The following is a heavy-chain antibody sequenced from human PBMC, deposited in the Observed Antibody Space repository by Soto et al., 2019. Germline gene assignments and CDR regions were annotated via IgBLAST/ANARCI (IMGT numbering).Heavy chain of an antibody. J-gene: IGHJ2*01. V-gene: IGHV4-34*01. CDR3: ARYTNSPLWYFDL. Sequence: QVQLQQWGAGLLKPSETLSLTCVVYGGSFGGYYWTWFRQPPGMGLEWIGEINHSGSTNYNPSLKSRVTISIDTSNNPFSLKLSSVTAADTAVYYCARYTNSPLWYFDLWGRGTLVTVSS. D-gene: IGHD2-2*02. CDR2: INHSGST. CDR1: GGSFGGYY.